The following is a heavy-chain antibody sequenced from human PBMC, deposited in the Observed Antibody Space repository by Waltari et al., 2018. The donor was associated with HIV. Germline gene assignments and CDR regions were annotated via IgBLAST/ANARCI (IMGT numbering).Heavy chain of an antibody. Sequence: EVQLLESGGGLVQPGGSLRLSCAASGLTFSSFAMNWVRQAPGKGLEWVSSIGGSGGSTYYADSVKGRFTISRDKSKNTLYLQMSSLRAEDTAVYYCAKGSGTTVANWYFDLWGRGTLVTVSS. CDR1: GLTFSSFA. V-gene: IGHV3-23*01. CDR2: IGGSGGST. D-gene: IGHD4-17*01. CDR3: AKGSGTTVANWYFDL. J-gene: IGHJ2*01.